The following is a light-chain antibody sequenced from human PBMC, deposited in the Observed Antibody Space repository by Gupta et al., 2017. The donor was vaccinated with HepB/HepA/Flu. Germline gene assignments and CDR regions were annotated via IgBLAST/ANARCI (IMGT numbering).Light chain of an antibody. CDR3: KQWYTTPQIT. CDR1: QSILYSSNNLNY. J-gene: IGKJ5*01. CDR2: WAS. Sequence: DIVMTQSPDSLAVSLGERATINCKSSQSILYSSNNLNYLAWYQHKPGQPAKLLIYWASTRESGVPDRSRGSGSGTDYKRTMSSLQAEDVAVYYCKQWYTTPQITFAYGTRLEIK. V-gene: IGKV4-1*01.